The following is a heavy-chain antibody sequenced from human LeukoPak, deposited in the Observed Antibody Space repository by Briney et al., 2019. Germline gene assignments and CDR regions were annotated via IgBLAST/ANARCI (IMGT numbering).Heavy chain of an antibody. Sequence: GASVKVSCKASGYTFTSYGISWVRQDPGQGLEWMGWISTYNGNTNYAQQLQGRVTMTTETSPSTAYMEVRGLRSDDTAVDCSARGTWFDPWGQGTLVTVSS. V-gene: IGHV1-18*01. CDR3: ARGTWFDP. J-gene: IGHJ5*02. CDR2: ISTYNGNT. CDR1: GYTFTSYG. D-gene: IGHD1-1*01.